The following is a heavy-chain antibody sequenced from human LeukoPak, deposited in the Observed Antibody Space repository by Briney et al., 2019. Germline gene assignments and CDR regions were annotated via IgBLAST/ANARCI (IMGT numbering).Heavy chain of an antibody. CDR1: GGTFSSYA. D-gene: IGHD2-15*01. CDR3: ASLYCSGGSCNFDY. J-gene: IGHJ4*02. V-gene: IGHV1-69*04. Sequence: GASVKVSCKASGGTFSSYAISWVRQAPGQGLEWMGRVIPIFGIANYAQKFQGRVTITADKSTSTAYMELSSLRSEDTAVYYCASLYCSGGSCNFDYWGQGTLVTVSS. CDR2: VIPIFGIA.